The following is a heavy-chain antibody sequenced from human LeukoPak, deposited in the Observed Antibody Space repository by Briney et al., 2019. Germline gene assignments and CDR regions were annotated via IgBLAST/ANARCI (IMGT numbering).Heavy chain of an antibody. CDR2: INHSGST. J-gene: IGHJ5*02. D-gene: IGHD3-10*01. V-gene: IGHV4-34*01. CDR3: ARVLRYYHRSGRNNWFDP. Sequence: SETLSLTCAVYGGSFSGYYWSWIRQPPGKGLEWIGEINHSGSTNYNPSLKSRVTISVDTSKNQFSLKLSSVTAADTAVYYCARVLRYYHRSGRNNWFDPWGQGTLVTVSS. CDR1: GGSFSGYY.